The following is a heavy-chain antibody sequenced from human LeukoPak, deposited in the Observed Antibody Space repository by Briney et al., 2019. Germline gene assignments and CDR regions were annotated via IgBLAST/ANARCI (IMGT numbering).Heavy chain of an antibody. D-gene: IGHD1-26*01. CDR3: AKDWEYSFHI. V-gene: IGHV3-30*02. Sequence: PGGSLRLSCAASGFTFSSYNMHWVRQAPGKGLEWVGFIRYGGSDKNYADSVKGRFTISRDNSKNTLYLQMNSLRAEDTAVYYCAKDWEYSFHIWGQGTMVTVSS. CDR1: GFTFSSYN. CDR2: IRYGGSDK. J-gene: IGHJ3*02.